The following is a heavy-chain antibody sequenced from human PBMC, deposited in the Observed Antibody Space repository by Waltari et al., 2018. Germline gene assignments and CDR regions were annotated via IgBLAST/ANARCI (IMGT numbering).Heavy chain of an antibody. CDR1: GGTFSSYA. V-gene: IGHV1-69*12. J-gene: IGHJ3*02. D-gene: IGHD3-9*01. Sequence: QVLLVPSGAEVKKPGSSVKVSCKASGGTFSSYAIRWVRQAPELGLDCMGGIIPIFGTANYAQKFKGRVTITADESTSTAYMELSRLRSEDTAVYYCARGLISGYDILTGSIELHAFDIWGQGTMVTVSS. CDR3: ARGLISGYDILTGSIELHAFDI. CDR2: IIPIFGTA.